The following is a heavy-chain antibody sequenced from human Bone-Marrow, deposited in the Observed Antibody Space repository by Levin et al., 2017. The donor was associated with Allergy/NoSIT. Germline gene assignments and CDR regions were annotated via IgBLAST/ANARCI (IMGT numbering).Heavy chain of an antibody. J-gene: IGHJ4*01. V-gene: IGHV4-39*01. D-gene: IGHD6-19*01. CDR1: DDSIKISYYY. CDR3: ATSLAMAAFDF. CDR2: IYDNNTA. Sequence: SETLSLTCSVSDDSIKISYYYGGLRQPPGKRLEWIGFIYDNNTAYYNQSLKSRISMSIETSKNQFSLKLTSVTAADTAVYYCATSLAMAAFDFWGHGTLVTVSS.